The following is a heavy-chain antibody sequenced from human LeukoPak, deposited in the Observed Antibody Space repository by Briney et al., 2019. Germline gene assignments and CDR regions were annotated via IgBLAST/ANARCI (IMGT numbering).Heavy chain of an antibody. CDR2: IPYDGSNK. V-gene: IGHV3-30*18. J-gene: IGHJ6*02. CDR3: AKDWATMIVVESYGMDV. D-gene: IGHD3-22*01. Sequence: GGSLRLSCAASGFTFSTYGMHWVRQAPGKGLEWVAVIPYDGSNKYYADSVKGRFTISRDTSKNTLYLQMNSLRPEDTAVYYCAKDWATMIVVESYGMDVWGQGTTVTVSS. CDR1: GFTFSTYG.